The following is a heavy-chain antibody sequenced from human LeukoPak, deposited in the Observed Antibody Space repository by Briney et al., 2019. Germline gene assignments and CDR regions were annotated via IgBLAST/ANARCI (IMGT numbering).Heavy chain of an antibody. CDR1: GYTFTDSY. CDR3: ARSARHCNNGVCFTDYYIDL. J-gene: IGHJ6*03. CDR2: INPNSGDP. V-gene: IGHV1-2*06. D-gene: IGHD2-8*01. Sequence: ASVKVSCKTSGYTFTDSYIHRVRRAPGQGLEWMGRINPNSGDPNYPQKFQGRVTMTRDTSISTAYMEMSSLTSDDTAVYYCARSARHCNNGVCFTDYYIDLWGKGTTVIVSS.